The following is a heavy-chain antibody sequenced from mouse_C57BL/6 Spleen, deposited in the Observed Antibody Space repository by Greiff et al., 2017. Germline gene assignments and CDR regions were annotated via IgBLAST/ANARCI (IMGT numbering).Heavy chain of an antibody. D-gene: IGHD3-2*02. Sequence: VQLQQPGAELVKPGASVKLSCKASGYTFTSYWMQWVKQRPGQGLEWIGEIDPSDSYTNYNQKFKGKATLTVDTSSSTAYMQLSSLTSEDSAVYYCARGAQATCFDYWGQGTTLTVSS. CDR1: GYTFTSYW. CDR3: ARGAQATCFDY. CDR2: IDPSDSYT. V-gene: IGHV1-50*01. J-gene: IGHJ2*01.